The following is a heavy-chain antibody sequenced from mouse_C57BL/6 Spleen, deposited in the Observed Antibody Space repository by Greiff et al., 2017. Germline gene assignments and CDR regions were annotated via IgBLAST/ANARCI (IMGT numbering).Heavy chain of an antibody. CDR3: AANYYCSSSPFAY. V-gene: IGHV1-82*01. D-gene: IGHD1-1*01. J-gene: IGHJ3*01. Sequence: QVQLQQSGPELVKPGASVKISCKASGYAFSSSWMNWVKQRPGKGLEWIGRIYPGDGDTNYNGKFKGKATLTADKPSSTAYMQLSSLTSEDASVYFCAANYYCSSSPFAYWGQGTLVTVSA. CDR2: IYPGDGDT. CDR1: GYAFSSSW.